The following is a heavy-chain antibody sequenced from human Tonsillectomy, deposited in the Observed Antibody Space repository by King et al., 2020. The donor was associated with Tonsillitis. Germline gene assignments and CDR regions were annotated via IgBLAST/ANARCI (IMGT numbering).Heavy chain of an antibody. Sequence: LQLQESGPGLVKSSETLSLPCTVSGVSISSSDYYWDWIRQPPGKGLEWIGNIFYSGTTYYNPSLKSRVTISVDTSKNQFSLKLSSVTAADTAVYYCARHSKYTAGFDYWGQGTLVTVSS. CDR2: IFYSGTT. D-gene: IGHD5-18*01. J-gene: IGHJ4*02. CDR3: ARHSKYTAGFDY. V-gene: IGHV4-39*01. CDR1: GVSISSSDYY.